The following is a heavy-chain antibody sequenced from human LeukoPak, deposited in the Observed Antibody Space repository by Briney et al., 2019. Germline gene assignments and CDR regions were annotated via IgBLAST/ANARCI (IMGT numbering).Heavy chain of an antibody. D-gene: IGHD4-11*01. CDR1: GFTVSSNY. CDR3: ARVAFDSNYHHLREYYYYYMDV. V-gene: IGHV3-53*01. CDR2: IYSGGST. J-gene: IGHJ6*03. Sequence: PGGSLRLSCAASGFTVSSNYMSWVRQAPGKGLEWVSVIYSGGSTYYADSVKGRFTISRDNAKNSLYLQMNTLRAEDTAVYYCARVAFDSNYHHLREYYYYYMDVWGKGTTVTVSS.